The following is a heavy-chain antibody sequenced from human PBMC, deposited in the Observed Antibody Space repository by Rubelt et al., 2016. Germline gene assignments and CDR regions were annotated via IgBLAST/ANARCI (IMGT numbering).Heavy chain of an antibody. Sequence: QVQLQESGPGLVKPSETLSLTCTVSGGSISSYYWSWIRQPAGKGLEWIGRIYTSGSTNYNPSREGRVTMPVETRRNRCALKLGSVTAAETAVYYGARGSAVSPYYFDYWGQGTLVTVSS. CDR1: GGSISSYY. V-gene: IGHV4-4*07. D-gene: IGHD2-15*01. CDR2: IYTSGST. CDR3: ARGSAVSPYYFDY. J-gene: IGHJ4*02.